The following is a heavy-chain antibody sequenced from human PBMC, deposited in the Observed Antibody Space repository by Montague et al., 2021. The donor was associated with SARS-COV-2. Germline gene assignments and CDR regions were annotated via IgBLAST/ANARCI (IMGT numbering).Heavy chain of an antibody. J-gene: IGHJ3*02. D-gene: IGHD3-22*01. CDR3: ARAHITMIVVVDAFDI. CDR2: IYYSGST. Sequence: TLSLTCTASGGSISSGGYYWSWIRQHPGKGLEWIGYIYYSGSTYYNPSLKSRVTISVDTSKNQFSLKLSSVTAADTAVYYCARAHITMIVVVDAFDIWGQGTMVTVSS. V-gene: IGHV4-31*03. CDR1: GGSISSGGYY.